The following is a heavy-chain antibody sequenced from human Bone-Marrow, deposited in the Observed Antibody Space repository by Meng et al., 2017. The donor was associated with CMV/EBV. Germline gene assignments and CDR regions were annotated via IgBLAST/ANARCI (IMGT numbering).Heavy chain of an antibody. CDR1: GGSISSYY. Sequence: GSLRLSCTVSGGSISSYYWSWIRQPPGKGLEWIGEINHSGSTNYNPSLKSRVTISVDTSKNQFSLKLSSVTAADTAVYYCARGWYYYGMDVWGQGTTVTVSS. CDR3: ARGWYYYGMDV. J-gene: IGHJ6*02. CDR2: INHSGST. V-gene: IGHV4-34*01.